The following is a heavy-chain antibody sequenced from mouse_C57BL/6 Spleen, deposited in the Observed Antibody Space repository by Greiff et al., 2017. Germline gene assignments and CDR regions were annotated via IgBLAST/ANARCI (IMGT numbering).Heavy chain of an antibody. D-gene: IGHD2-5*01. CDR2: IYPGDGDT. CDR1: GYAFSSSW. Sequence: LQESGPELVKPGASVKISCKASGYAFSSSWMNWVKPRPGKGLEWIGRIYPGDGDTNYNGKFKGKGTLTADKSSSTAYMQLSSLTSEDSAVYFCARSYYSNYEGYYFDYGGKGTTLTVSS. J-gene: IGHJ2*01. CDR3: ARSYYSNYEGYYFDY. V-gene: IGHV1-82*01.